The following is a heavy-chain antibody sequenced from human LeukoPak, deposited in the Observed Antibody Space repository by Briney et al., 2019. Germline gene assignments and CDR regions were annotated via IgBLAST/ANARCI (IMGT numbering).Heavy chain of an antibody. Sequence: PSETLSLTCTVPGGSISSYYWSWIRQPPGKGLEWIGYIYYSGSTNYNPSLKSRVTISVDTSKNQFSLKLSSVTAADTAVYYCARDITAWGQGTLVTVSS. V-gene: IGHV4-59*01. D-gene: IGHD3-3*01. J-gene: IGHJ5*02. CDR3: ARDITA. CDR1: GGSISSYY. CDR2: IYYSGST.